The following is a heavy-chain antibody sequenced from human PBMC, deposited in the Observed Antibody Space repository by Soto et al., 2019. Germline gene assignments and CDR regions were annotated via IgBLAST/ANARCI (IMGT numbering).Heavy chain of an antibody. CDR1: GFPFSTSA. J-gene: IGHJ6*02. Sequence: GGSLRLSFAASGFPFSTSAMNWVRQAPVKGLEWVSIISATSDAAYYAESVKGRFTSSRDNSKNTLYLQMNSLRPEDTAVYYCGKYSGSYPVYNGMNVWGQGTTVTVSS. D-gene: IGHD1-26*01. V-gene: IGHV3-23*01. CDR3: GKYSGSYPVYNGMNV. CDR2: ISATSDAA.